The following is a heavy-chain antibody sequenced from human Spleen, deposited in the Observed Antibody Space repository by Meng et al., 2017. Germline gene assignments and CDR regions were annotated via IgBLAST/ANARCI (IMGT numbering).Heavy chain of an antibody. Sequence: QLQLVQSGADVKKPGASVKVSCKASGYTFTHHGISWIRQATGQGLEWMGWMDPKSGKTGSAQKFQGRVSLTRDTSISTAYMELSNLTSDDTAVYYCVRGTRTAFDHWGQGTLVTVSS. CDR2: MDPKSGKT. CDR3: VRGTRTAFDH. D-gene: IGHD2-21*02. V-gene: IGHV1-8*02. J-gene: IGHJ4*02. CDR1: GYTFTHHG.